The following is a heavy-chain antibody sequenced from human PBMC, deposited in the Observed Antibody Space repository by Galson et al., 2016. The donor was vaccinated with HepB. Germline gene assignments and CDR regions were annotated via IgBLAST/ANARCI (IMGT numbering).Heavy chain of an antibody. Sequence: TLSLTCTVSGGSISSGSYYWSWIRQHPGKGLEWIGYISYSGSTYYNPSLKSRVTISVDTSENQFSLKLRSFTAADTAVYYCARGVAAWGQGTLVTVSS. D-gene: IGHD2-15*01. CDR3: ARGVAA. V-gene: IGHV4-31*03. CDR2: ISYSGST. J-gene: IGHJ5*02. CDR1: GGSISSGSYY.